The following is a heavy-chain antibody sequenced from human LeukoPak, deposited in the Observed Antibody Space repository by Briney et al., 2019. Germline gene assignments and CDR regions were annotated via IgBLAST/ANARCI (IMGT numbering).Heavy chain of an antibody. Sequence: GGSLRLSCAASGFTFSSYWMSWVRQAPGKGLEWVSVIYSGGSTYYADSVKGRFTISRDNSKNTLYLQMNSLRAEDTAVYYCARSSGYSHWGQGTLVTVSS. CDR3: ARSSGYSH. J-gene: IGHJ4*02. CDR2: IYSGGST. CDR1: GFTFSSYW. D-gene: IGHD3-22*01. V-gene: IGHV3-53*01.